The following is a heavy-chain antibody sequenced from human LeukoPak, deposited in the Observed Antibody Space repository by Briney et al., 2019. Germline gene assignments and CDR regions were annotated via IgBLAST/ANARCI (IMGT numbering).Heavy chain of an antibody. CDR2: IIPILGIA. CDR1: GGTFSSYA. D-gene: IGHD4-17*01. J-gene: IGHJ4*02. CDR3: ARDNGDYHFDY. V-gene: IGHV1-69*04. Sequence: SVKVSCKASGGTFSSYAISWVRQAPGQGLEWMGRIIPILGIANYAQKFQGRVTITADKSTSTAYMELSSLRSEDTAVYYCARDNGDYHFDYWGQGTLVTVSS.